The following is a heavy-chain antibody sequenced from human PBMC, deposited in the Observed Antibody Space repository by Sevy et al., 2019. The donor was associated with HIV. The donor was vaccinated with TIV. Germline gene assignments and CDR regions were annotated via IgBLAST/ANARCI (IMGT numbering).Heavy chain of an antibody. V-gene: IGHV1-24*01. J-gene: IGHJ4*02. CDR3: ATTKDYYESSGDPFDS. CDR2: FDPEDGKR. Sequence: ASVKASCKVSGKTLIELSMHWVRQAPGKGLEWMGSFDPEDGKRIYARKFQGRVSMTEDTSTDTAYMELSSLRSEDTAVYYCATTKDYYESSGDPFDSWGQGTLVTVSS. CDR1: GKTLIELS. D-gene: IGHD3-22*01.